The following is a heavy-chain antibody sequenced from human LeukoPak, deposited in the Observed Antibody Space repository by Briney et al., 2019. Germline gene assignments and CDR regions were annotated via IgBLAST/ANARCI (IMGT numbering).Heavy chain of an antibody. V-gene: IGHV3-7*01. Sequence: GGSLRLSCVVSGVTFSSHWMSWVRQAPGKGLEWVANIKQDGSERYYVDSVKGRFTISRDNAKNSVFLQMNSLRAEDTAVYYCARGDSSGYFDYWGQGTLVTASS. CDR3: ARGDSSGYFDY. CDR2: IKQDGSER. CDR1: GVTFSSHW. J-gene: IGHJ4*02. D-gene: IGHD3-22*01.